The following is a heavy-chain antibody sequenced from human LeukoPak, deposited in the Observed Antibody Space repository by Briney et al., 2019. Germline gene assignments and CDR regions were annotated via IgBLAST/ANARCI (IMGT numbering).Heavy chain of an antibody. J-gene: IGHJ4*02. D-gene: IGHD1-20*01. CDR2: MNPNSGNT. Sequence: ASVKVSCKASGYTFTNYDINWVRQATGQGLEWMGWMNPNSGNTGYAQKFQGRVTMTRNTSISTAYMELSSLRSEDTAVYYCARAPRYNWNDDRDFDYWGQGTLVTVSS. V-gene: IGHV1-8*01. CDR1: GYTFTNYD. CDR3: ARAPRYNWNDDRDFDY.